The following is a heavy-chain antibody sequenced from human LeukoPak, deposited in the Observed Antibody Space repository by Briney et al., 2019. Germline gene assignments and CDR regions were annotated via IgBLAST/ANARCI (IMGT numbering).Heavy chain of an antibody. CDR2: INTNTGNP. J-gene: IGHJ4*02. CDR1: GYTFTSYA. D-gene: IGHD4-17*01. V-gene: IGHV7-4-1*02. Sequence: ASVKVSCKASGYTFTSYAMNWVRQAPGQGLEWMGWINTNTGNPTYAQGSTGRFVFSLDTSVSTAYLQISSLKAEDTAVYYCARDVPSSFYGEGPNHYFDYWGQGTLVTVSS. CDR3: ARDVPSSFYGEGPNHYFDY.